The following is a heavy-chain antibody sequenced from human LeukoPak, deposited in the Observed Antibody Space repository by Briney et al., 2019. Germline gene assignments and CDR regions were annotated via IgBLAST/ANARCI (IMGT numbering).Heavy chain of an antibody. V-gene: IGHV3-23*01. D-gene: IGHD6-25*01. Sequence: GGSLRLSCAASGFTFNNYAMSWVRQAPGKGLEWVSFITDSGGSTYYADSVKGRFTISRDSSKNTLSLQMNSLRAEDTGVYYCAKSSTSQRGYYGLDVWGQGTTVTVFS. CDR2: ITDSGGST. CDR1: GFTFNNYA. J-gene: IGHJ6*02. CDR3: AKSSTSQRGYYGLDV.